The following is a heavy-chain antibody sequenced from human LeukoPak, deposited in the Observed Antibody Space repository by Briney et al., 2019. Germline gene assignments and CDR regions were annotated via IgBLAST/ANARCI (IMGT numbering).Heavy chain of an antibody. Sequence: SETLSLTCAVYGGSFSGYYWSWIRQPPGNGLERIGEINHSGSTNYNPSLKSRVTISVDTSKNQFSLKLSSVTAADTAVYYCARGLGVQLEKLISYWLDPWGQGTLVTVSS. CDR1: GGSFSGYY. CDR3: ARGLGVQLEKLISYWLDP. CDR2: INHSGST. D-gene: IGHD1-1*01. J-gene: IGHJ5*02. V-gene: IGHV4-34*01.